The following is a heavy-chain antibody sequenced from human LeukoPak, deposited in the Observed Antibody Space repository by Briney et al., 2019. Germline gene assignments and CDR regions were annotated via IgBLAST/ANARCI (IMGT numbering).Heavy chain of an antibody. J-gene: IGHJ4*02. CDR3: ARGGAFYDSSGYPN. V-gene: IGHV1-2*02. CDR1: GYTFTGYY. D-gene: IGHD3-22*01. CDR2: INPNSGGT. Sequence: GASVKVSCKASGYTFTGYYMHWMRQAPGQGLEWMGWINPNSGGTNYAQKFQGRVTMTRDTSISTAYMELSRLRSDDTAVYYCARGGAFYDSSGYPNWGQGTLVTVSS.